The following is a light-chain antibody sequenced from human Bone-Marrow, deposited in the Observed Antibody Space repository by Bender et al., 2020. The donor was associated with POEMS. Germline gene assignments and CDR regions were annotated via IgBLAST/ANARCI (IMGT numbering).Light chain of an antibody. CDR3: AAWEDSLNGWV. CDR2: INN. CDR1: SSNIGTNP. J-gene: IGLJ3*02. Sequence: QSVLTQPPSASGTPGQRVTISCSGSSSNIGTNPVNWYQQLPGTAPKLLIYINNQRPSGVPDRFSGSKSGTSASLAISGLQSGDEADYYCAAWEDSLNGWVFGGRTKLTVL. V-gene: IGLV1-44*01.